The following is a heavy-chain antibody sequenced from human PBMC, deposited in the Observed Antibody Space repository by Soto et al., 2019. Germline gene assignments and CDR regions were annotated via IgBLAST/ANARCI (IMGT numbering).Heavy chain of an antibody. D-gene: IGHD5-12*01. CDR3: ARLNHYSGYEFDY. CDR2: IYYSGCT. CDR1: GGSISSSSYY. V-gene: IGHV4-39*01. Sequence: QLQLQESGPGLVKPSETLSLTCTVSGGSISSSSYYWGWIRQPPGKGLEWIGSIYYSGCTYYNPSLKRRVTISVDTSKNQFSLKLSSVTAADTAVYYCARLNHYSGYEFDYWGQGTLVTVSS. J-gene: IGHJ4*02.